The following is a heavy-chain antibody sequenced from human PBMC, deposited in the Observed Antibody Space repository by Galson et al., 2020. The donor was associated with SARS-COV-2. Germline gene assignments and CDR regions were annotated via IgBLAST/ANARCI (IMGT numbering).Heavy chain of an antibody. CDR2: ISYDGSNK. CDR1: GFTFSSYA. Sequence: GESLKISCAASGFTFSSYAMHWVRQAPGKGLEWVAVISYDGSNKYYADSVKGRFTISRDNSKNTLYLQMNSLRAEDTAVYYCASVMGGGYYYYGMDVWGQGTTVTVSS. CDR3: ASVMGGGYYYYGMDV. D-gene: IGHD3-16*01. J-gene: IGHJ6*02. V-gene: IGHV3-30-3*01.